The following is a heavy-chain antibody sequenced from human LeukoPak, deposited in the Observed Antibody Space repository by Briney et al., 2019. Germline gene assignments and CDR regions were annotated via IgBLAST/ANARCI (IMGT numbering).Heavy chain of an antibody. D-gene: IGHD6-19*01. CDR3: ARQKWYSSGCSI. CDR1: VYSFTSYW. J-gene: IGHJ3*02. CDR2: IYPGDSDT. V-gene: IGHV5-51*01. Sequence: GGSLSLSRMGSVYSFTSYWIGWVRQLPGKGREGMGIIYPGDSDTRYSPSFQGQVTISADKSISTAYLQWSSLKASDTAMYYCARQKWYSSGCSIWGQGTVVTVSS.